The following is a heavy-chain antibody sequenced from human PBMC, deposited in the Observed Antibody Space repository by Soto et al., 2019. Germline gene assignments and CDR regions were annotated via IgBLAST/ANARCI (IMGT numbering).Heavy chain of an antibody. Sequence: QVQLVQSGAEVKKPGASVKVSCKASGYTFTSYAMHWVRQAPGQRLEWMRWINAGNGNTKYSQKFQGRVTITRDTSASTAYMELSSLRSEDTAVYYCAIPSGYVIYYYYGMDVWGQGTTVTVSS. CDR2: INAGNGNT. CDR1: GYTFTSYA. CDR3: AIPSGYVIYYYYGMDV. J-gene: IGHJ6*02. D-gene: IGHD3-10*02. V-gene: IGHV1-3*01.